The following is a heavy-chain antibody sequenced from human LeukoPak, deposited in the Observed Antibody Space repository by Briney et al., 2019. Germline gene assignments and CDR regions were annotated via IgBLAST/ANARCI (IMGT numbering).Heavy chain of an antibody. CDR2: ISGNGNNK. J-gene: IGHJ3*02. CDR3: ARIPSLGILYVEGMDDDGFDI. V-gene: IGHV3-21*01. D-gene: IGHD2-2*02. CDR1: GFTFSSAR. Sequence: GGSLRLSCAASGFTFSSARMNWVRQAPGKGLEWVSSISGNGNNKDYADSLKGRFTVSRDNAKNSVYLQMNSLRAEDTAVYFCARIPSLGILYVEGMDDDGFDIWGQGTMVTVSA.